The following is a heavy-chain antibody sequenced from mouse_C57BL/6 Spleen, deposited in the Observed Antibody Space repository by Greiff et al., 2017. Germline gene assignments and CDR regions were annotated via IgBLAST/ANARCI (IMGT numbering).Heavy chain of an antibody. Sequence: QVQLQQPGTELVKPGASVKLSCKASGYTFTSYWMHWVKQRPGQGLEWIGNINPSNGGTNYNEKFKSKATLTVDKSSSTAYMRLSSLTSEDSAVYYCARWDSSSWYCDYWGQGTTLTVSS. D-gene: IGHD1-1*01. V-gene: IGHV1-53*01. CDR3: ARWDSSSWYCDY. CDR2: INPSNGGT. J-gene: IGHJ2*01. CDR1: GYTFTSYW.